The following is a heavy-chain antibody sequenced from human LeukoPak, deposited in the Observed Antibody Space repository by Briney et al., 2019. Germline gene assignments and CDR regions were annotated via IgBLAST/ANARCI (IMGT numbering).Heavy chain of an antibody. CDR2: IYYSGST. V-gene: IGHV4-59*01. D-gene: IGHD4-11*01. Sequence: SETLSLTFTVSGGSISSYYWSWIRQPPGKGLEWIGYIYYSGSTNYNPSLKSRVTISVDTSKNQFSLKLSSVTAADTAVYYCARRTSSNYVDSWGQGTLVTVSS. CDR3: ARRTSSNYVDS. CDR1: GGSISSYY. J-gene: IGHJ4*02.